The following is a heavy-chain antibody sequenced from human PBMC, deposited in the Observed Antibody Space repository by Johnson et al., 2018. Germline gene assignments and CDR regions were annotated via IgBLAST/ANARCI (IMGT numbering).Heavy chain of an antibody. CDR3: ASVIAAASSYGMDV. D-gene: IGHD6-13*01. CDR1: GFTFSRYA. Sequence: EVQLVESGGGLVRHGGSLRLSCAASGFTFSRYAMSWVRQAPGKGLEWVSAISASGGTPYYADSGKGRSTISRDNRKNTVYLHMNSLRADDTAVYYCASVIAAASSYGMDVWGQGTTVTGSS. CDR2: ISASGGTP. J-gene: IGHJ6*02. V-gene: IGHV3-23*04.